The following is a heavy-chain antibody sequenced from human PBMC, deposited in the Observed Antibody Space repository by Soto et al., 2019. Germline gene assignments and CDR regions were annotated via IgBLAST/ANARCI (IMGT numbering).Heavy chain of an antibody. D-gene: IGHD5-12*01. CDR3: AASCVACGGFNYYGMDV. Sequence: QVQLQESGPGLVKPSQTLSLTCTVSGGSISSGGYYWSWIRQHPGKGLEWIGYIYYSGSTYYNPXLKSRVTIPVDXSXNXXSLKLSSVTAADTAVYYCAASCVACGGFNYYGMDVWGQGTTVTVSS. CDR1: GGSISSGGYY. CDR2: IYYSGST. J-gene: IGHJ6*02. V-gene: IGHV4-31*03.